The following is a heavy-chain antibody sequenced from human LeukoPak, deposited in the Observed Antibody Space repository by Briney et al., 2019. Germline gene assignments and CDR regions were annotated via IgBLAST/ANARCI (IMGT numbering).Heavy chain of an antibody. CDR1: GFTVSSNY. Sequence: PGGSLRLSCAASGFTVSSNYMSWVRQAPGKGLEWVSVIYSGGSTYYADSVKGRFAISRDNSKNTLYLQMNSLRAEDTAVYYCAGYFARTGYYAEGFDIWGQGTMVTVSS. V-gene: IGHV3-53*01. J-gene: IGHJ3*02. D-gene: IGHD3/OR15-3a*01. CDR2: IYSGGST. CDR3: AGYFARTGYYAEGFDI.